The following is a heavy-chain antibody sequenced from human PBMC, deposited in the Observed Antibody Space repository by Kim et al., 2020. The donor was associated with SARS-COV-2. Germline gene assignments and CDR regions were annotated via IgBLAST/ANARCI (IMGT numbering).Heavy chain of an antibody. CDR2: IKQDGSEK. J-gene: IGHJ4*02. Sequence: GGSLRLSCAASGFTFSSYWMSWVRQAPGKGLEWVANIKQDGSEKYYVDSVKGRFTISRDNAKNSLYLQMNSLRAEDTAVYYCARELVVVTAIADDYWGQGTLVTVSS. D-gene: IGHD2-21*02. CDR1: GFTFSSYW. V-gene: IGHV3-7*01. CDR3: ARELVVVTAIADDY.